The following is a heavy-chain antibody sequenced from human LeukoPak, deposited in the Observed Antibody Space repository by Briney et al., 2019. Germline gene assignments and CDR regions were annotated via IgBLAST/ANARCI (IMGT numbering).Heavy chain of an antibody. CDR1: GFTFSSYA. J-gene: IGHJ4*02. V-gene: IGHV3-23*01. Sequence: HAGGSLRLSCAASGFTFSSYAMSWVRQAPGKGLEWVSAISGSGGSTYYADSVKGRFTISRDNSKNTLYLQMNSLRAEDTAVYYCAKGLGLRDGYNEASLDYWGQGTLVTVSS. CDR3: AKGLGLRDGYNEASLDY. D-gene: IGHD5-24*01. CDR2: ISGSGGST.